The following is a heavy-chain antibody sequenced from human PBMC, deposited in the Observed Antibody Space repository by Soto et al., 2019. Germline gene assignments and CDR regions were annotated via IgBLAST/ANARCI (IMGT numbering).Heavy chain of an antibody. V-gene: IGHV3-23*01. J-gene: IGHJ6*02. Sequence: GGSLRLSCAASGFTFSSDAMSWFRQAPGNGLEWVSAISGSGGSTYYADSVKGRFTISRDNSKNTLYLQMNSLRAEDTAVYYCAKEGSYGDYYYYGMDVWGQGTTVTVSS. CDR1: GFTFSSDA. CDR2: ISGSGGST. CDR3: AKEGSYGDYYYYGMDV. D-gene: IGHD4-17*01.